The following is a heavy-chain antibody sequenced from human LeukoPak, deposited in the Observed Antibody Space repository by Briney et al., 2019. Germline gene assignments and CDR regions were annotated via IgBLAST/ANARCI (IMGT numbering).Heavy chain of an antibody. CDR3: ARGVPTYYYGSGSYLGNDY. J-gene: IGHJ4*02. Sequence: SETLSLTCTVSGGSISSYYWSWIRQPAGKGLEWIGRIYTSGSTNYNPSLKSRVTMSVDTSKNQFSLKLSSVTAADTAMYYCARGVPTYYYGSGSYLGNDYWGQGTLVTVSS. V-gene: IGHV4-4*07. CDR2: IYTSGST. CDR1: GGSISSYY. D-gene: IGHD3-10*01.